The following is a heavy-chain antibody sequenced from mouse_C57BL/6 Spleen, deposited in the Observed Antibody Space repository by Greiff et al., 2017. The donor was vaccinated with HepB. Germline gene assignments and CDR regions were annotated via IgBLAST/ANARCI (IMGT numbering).Heavy chain of an antibody. Sequence: VKLQQPGAELVKPGASVKLSCKASGYNFTSYWMHWVKQRPGQGLEWIGMIHPNSGSTNYNEKFKSKATLTVDKSSSTAYMQLSSLTSEDSAVYYCARPQYYYGSSYYFDYWGQGTTLTVSS. CDR3: ARPQYYYGSSYYFDY. CDR1: GYNFTSYW. J-gene: IGHJ2*01. V-gene: IGHV1-64*01. CDR2: IHPNSGST. D-gene: IGHD1-1*01.